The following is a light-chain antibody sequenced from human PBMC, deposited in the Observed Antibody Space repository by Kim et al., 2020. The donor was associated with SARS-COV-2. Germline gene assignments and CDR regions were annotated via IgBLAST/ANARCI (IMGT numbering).Light chain of an antibody. CDR1: KIGSKR. CDR2: YDS. Sequence: APGKTAKIHCGGDKIGSKRVHWLQKKPGQAHLLVIYYDSDRPSGIPERFSGSNSGNTATLTISGVEAGDEADYYCQVWDSSSDHRVFGGGTQLTVL. J-gene: IGLJ3*02. V-gene: IGLV3-21*04. CDR3: QVWDSSSDHRV.